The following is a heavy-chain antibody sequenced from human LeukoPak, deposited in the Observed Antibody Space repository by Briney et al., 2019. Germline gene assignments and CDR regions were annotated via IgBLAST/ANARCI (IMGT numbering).Heavy chain of an antibody. CDR1: GFTFSSYS. Sequence: GGSLRLSCAASGFTFSSYSMNWVRQAPGKGLEWVSSISSSSSYIYYADSVKGRFTISRDNAKNSLYLQMSSLRAEDTAVYYCAREEVEPGIFDYWGQGTLVTVSS. J-gene: IGHJ4*02. CDR3: AREEVEPGIFDY. V-gene: IGHV3-21*01. D-gene: IGHD1-1*01. CDR2: ISSSSSYI.